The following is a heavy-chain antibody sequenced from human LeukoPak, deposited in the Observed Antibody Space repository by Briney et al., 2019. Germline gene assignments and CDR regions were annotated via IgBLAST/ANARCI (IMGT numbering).Heavy chain of an antibody. CDR1: GGSFSGYY. V-gene: IGHV4-34*01. CDR3: ARVSSYGPFDY. CDR2: INHSGST. D-gene: IGHD1-26*01. J-gene: IGHJ4*02. Sequence: SETLSLTCAVYGGSFSGYYWSWIRQPPGKGLEWIGEINHSGSTNYNPSLKSRVTISVDTSKSQFSLKLSSVTAADTAVYYCARVSSYGPFDYWGQGTLVTVSS.